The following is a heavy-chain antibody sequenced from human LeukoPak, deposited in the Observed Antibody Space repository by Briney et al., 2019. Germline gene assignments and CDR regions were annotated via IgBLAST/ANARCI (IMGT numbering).Heavy chain of an antibody. Sequence: AALKLSCKASGYTCSTSAFSCVRQAPGQGLEWIGWIRAYNGDTDYAQKFQGIVTLATDTSTSTASMGLRSLRSDDTAVYHCARSSQIAVRQPGAFDIWGQGTMVTVSS. D-gene: IGHD6-6*01. CDR3: ARSSQIAVRQPGAFDI. CDR1: GYTCSTSA. V-gene: IGHV1-18*01. J-gene: IGHJ3*02. CDR2: IRAYNGDT.